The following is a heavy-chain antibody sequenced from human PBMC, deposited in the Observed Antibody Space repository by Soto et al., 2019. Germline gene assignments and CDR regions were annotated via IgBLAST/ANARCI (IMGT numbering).Heavy chain of an antibody. V-gene: IGHV3-23*01. J-gene: IGHJ2*01. CDR3: ARRTVGWYFEL. CDR1: GFTFSIYA. CDR2: ISGSGGST. Sequence: EVQLLESGGGLVQPGGSLRLSRAASGFTFSIYAMNWVRQAPGKGLEWVSVISGSGGSTYYADSVKGRFTISRDNSKNTLYLQMNSLRAEDTAVYYCARRTVGWYFELWGRGTLVTVSS. D-gene: IGHD4-17*01.